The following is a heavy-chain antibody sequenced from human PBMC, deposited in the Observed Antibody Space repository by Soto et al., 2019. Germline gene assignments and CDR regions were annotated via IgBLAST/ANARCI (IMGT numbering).Heavy chain of an antibody. CDR3: AHRPRASAGLFDL. V-gene: IGHV2-5*02. CDR1: GFSLTTSAVG. CDR2: IYGDDDQ. Sequence: QITLKESGPTLVQPTQTLTLTCTFSGFSLTTSAVGVGWIRQPPGKALEWLTVIYGDDDQRSSPSLRSRITISKDTSKNQVVLRMTNMDPVDTATYYCAHRPRASAGLFDLWGQGTQVTVSS. J-gene: IGHJ4*02.